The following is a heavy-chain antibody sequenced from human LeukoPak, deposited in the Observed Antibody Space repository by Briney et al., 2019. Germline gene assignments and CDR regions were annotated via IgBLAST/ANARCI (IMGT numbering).Heavy chain of an antibody. J-gene: IGHJ5*02. CDR3: ARALGYCSGGSCTRGYNWFDP. D-gene: IGHD2-15*01. CDR1: GGSISSGGYS. V-gene: IGHV4-30-2*01. CDR2: IYHSGST. Sequence: SQTLSLTCAVSGGSISSGGYSWSWIRQPPGKGLEWIGYIYHSGSTYYNPSLKSRVTISVDASMNQFSLKLSFVTTADTAVYYCARALGYCSGGSCTRGYNWFDPWGQGTLVTVPS.